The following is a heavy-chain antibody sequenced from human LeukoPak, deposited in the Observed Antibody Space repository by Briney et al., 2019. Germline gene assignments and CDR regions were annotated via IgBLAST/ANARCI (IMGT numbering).Heavy chain of an antibody. CDR1: GGSINGYY. Sequence: SETLSLTCTVSGGSINGYYWNWIRQPPGKALEWIGFIYGSGTTNYNPSLKSRVTISLDTSNKQFSLRLTSVTAADTAVYFCARVASRSISSRCFDHWGQGTLVTVSS. V-gene: IGHV4-4*08. J-gene: IGHJ4*02. CDR2: IYGSGTT. CDR3: ARVASRSISSRCFDH. D-gene: IGHD6-6*01.